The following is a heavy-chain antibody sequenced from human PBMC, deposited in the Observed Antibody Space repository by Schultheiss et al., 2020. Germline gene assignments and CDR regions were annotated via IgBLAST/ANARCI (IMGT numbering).Heavy chain of an antibody. CDR1: GFTFSSYG. D-gene: IGHD3-22*01. Sequence: GGSLRLSCAASGFTFSSYGMHWVRQAPGKGLEWVAVIWYDGSNKYYADSVKGRFTISRDNSKNTLYLQMNSLRAEDTAVYYCANGGGGYDISGYLVDYWGQGTLVTVSS. CDR2: IWYDGSNK. CDR3: ANGGGGYDISGYLVDY. V-gene: IGHV3-33*03. J-gene: IGHJ4*02.